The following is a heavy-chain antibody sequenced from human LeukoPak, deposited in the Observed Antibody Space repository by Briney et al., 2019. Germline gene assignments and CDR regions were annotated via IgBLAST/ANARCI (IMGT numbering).Heavy chain of an antibody. CDR1: GGSISSYY. D-gene: IGHD3-22*01. V-gene: IGHV4-59*13. J-gene: IGHJ4*02. CDR3: AGGKNYYDSSGYYYDLPLVY. CDR2: IYYSGST. Sequence: SETLSLTCTVSGGSISSYYWSWIRQPPGQGLEWIGYIYYSGSTNYSPSLKSRVTISVDTSKNQFSLKLSSVTAADTGVYYCAGGKNYYDSSGYYYDLPLVYWGLGILVTVSS.